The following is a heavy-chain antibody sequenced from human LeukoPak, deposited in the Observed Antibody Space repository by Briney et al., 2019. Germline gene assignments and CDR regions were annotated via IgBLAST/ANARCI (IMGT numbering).Heavy chain of an antibody. J-gene: IGHJ4*02. CDR1: GYSFTSYW. V-gene: IGHV5-51*01. CDR3: ARRYYDILTGRGAFDY. D-gene: IGHD3-9*01. CDR2: IYPGDSDT. Sequence: GESLKISCKGSGYSFTSYWIGWVRQMPGKGLEWMGIIYPGDSDTRYSPSFQGQVTISAGKSISTAYLQWSSLKASDTAMYYCARRYYDILTGRGAFDYWGQGTLVTVSS.